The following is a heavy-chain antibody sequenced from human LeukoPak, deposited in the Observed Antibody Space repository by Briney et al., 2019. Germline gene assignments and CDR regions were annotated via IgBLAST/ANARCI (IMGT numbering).Heavy chain of an antibody. D-gene: IGHD4-17*01. CDR3: ARTVTNAHYYYYYMDV. CDR1: GGSISSYY. J-gene: IGHJ6*03. V-gene: IGHV4-59*01. CDR2: IYYSGST. Sequence: SETLSLTCTVSGGSISSYYWSWIRQPPGKGLEWIGYIYYSGSTNYNPSLKSRVTISVDTSKNQFSLKLSSVTAADTAVYYCARTVTNAHYYYYYMDVWGKGTTVTISS.